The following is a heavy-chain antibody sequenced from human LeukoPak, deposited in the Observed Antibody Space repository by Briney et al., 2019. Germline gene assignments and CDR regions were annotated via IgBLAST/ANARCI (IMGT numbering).Heavy chain of an antibody. D-gene: IGHD2-2*03. CDR3: ASGYCSSTSCLFDP. V-gene: IGHV4-59*01. Sequence: SETLSLTCTVSGGSISSYYWSWIRQPPGKGLEWIGYIYYSGSTNYDPSHKSRVTISVDTSKNQFSLKLSSVTAADTAVYYCASGYCSSTSCLFDPWGQGTLVTVSS. J-gene: IGHJ5*02. CDR2: IYYSGST. CDR1: GGSISSYY.